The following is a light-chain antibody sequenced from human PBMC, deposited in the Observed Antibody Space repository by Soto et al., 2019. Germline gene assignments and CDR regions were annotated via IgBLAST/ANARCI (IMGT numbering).Light chain of an antibody. J-gene: IGKJ5*01. Sequence: EIVLTQSPATLSLSPGERATLSCRASQSISSYLAWYQQKPGQAPRLLIYDASNRATGIPARFSGSGSGTDFTLTISSLEPEDCAVYYCQQRSNWPPITFGQGTRLEFK. CDR3: QQRSNWPPIT. CDR2: DAS. V-gene: IGKV3-11*01. CDR1: QSISSY.